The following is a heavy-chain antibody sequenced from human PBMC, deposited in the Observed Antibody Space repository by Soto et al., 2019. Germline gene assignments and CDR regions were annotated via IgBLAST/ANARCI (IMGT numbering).Heavy chain of an antibody. D-gene: IGHD3-9*01. Sequence: PTETPSLTFTVSGGSISSYYWSWIRQPPGKGLEWIGYIYYSGSTNYNPSLKSRVTISVDTSKNQFSLKLSSVTAADTAVYYWARAPVYYDILTGYRYYYCGRDVWGQGTRVTVSS. J-gene: IGHJ6*02. CDR2: IYYSGST. V-gene: IGHV4-59*01. CDR1: GGSISSYY. CDR3: ARAPVYYDILTGYRYYYCGRDV.